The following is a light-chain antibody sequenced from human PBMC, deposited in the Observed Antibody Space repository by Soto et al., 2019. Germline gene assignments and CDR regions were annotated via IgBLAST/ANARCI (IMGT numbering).Light chain of an antibody. Sequence: EIVLTQSPGTPSLSPGERATLSCRASQSVSSSYLAWYQQKFGQAPRLLIYDASSRATGVPDRFSGSGSGTDFTLTISRLEPEDFAVYYCLQYGSSPRTFGQGTTVEFK. CDR3: LQYGSSPRT. CDR1: QSVSSSY. CDR2: DAS. J-gene: IGKJ1*01. V-gene: IGKV3-20*01.